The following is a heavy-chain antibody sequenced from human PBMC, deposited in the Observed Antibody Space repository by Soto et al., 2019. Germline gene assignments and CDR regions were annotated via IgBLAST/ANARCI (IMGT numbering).Heavy chain of an antibody. CDR2: IAYAGSNK. Sequence: QVQLVESGGGVVQPGRSLRLSCTASGFTFRRYGLHWVRQAPGKGLEWVSLIAYAGSNKYYADSVKGRFTISRDNSKNTLFLQMNSLTTEDTAVYYCASGVVVTATRVFDYWGQGNLVTVSS. D-gene: IGHD2-15*01. V-gene: IGHV3-30*03. CDR3: ASGVVVTATRVFDY. J-gene: IGHJ4*02. CDR1: GFTFRRYG.